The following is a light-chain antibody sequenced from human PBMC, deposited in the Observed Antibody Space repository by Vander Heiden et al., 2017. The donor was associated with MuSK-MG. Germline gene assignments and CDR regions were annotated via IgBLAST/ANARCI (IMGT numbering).Light chain of an antibody. CDR1: QSISSY. V-gene: IGKV3-15*01. Sequence: EIVLTQSPATLSVSPGERATLSCRASQSISSYLAWYQQKPGQAPRLLIYDASTSATAIPARVSCSGSGTEFTFTLSILQFEDFAVDYCQQYHNWPPMYTFGQGTKLEIK. CDR3: QQYHNWPPMYT. J-gene: IGKJ2*01. CDR2: DAS.